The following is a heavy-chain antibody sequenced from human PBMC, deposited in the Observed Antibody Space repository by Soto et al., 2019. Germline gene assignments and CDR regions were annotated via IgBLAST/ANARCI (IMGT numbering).Heavy chain of an antibody. V-gene: IGHV1-69*13. J-gene: IGHJ6*02. CDR2: IIPIFGTA. Sequence: SGKVSCKASGGTFSSYAISWVRQSPGQGLEWMGGIIPIFGTANYAQKFQGRVTITADESTSTAYMELSSLRSEDTAVYYCARVSMVRGVIIREPDYYYYGMDVWGQGTTVTVSS. D-gene: IGHD3-10*01. CDR1: GGTFSSYA. CDR3: ARVSMVRGVIIREPDYYYYGMDV.